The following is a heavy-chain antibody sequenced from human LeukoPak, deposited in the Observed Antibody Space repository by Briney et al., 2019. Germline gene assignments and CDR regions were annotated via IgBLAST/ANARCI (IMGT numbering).Heavy chain of an antibody. CDR2: IYHSGST. J-gene: IGHJ4*02. Sequence: SETLSLTCAVSGGSISSGGYSWSWIRQPPGKGLEWIGYIYHSGSTYYNPSLKSRVTISVDRSKNQFSLKLSSVTAADTAVYYCARATPLLAVDYWGQGTLVTVSS. CDR1: GGSISSGGYS. CDR3: ARATPLLAVDY. V-gene: IGHV4-30-2*01. D-gene: IGHD3-3*01.